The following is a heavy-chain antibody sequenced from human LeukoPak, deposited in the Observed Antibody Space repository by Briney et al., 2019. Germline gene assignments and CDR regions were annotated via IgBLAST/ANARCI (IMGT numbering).Heavy chain of an antibody. CDR3: VRERGGSSGRFYHYYYMDV. Sequence: PGRSLRLSCAVSGVDISGNYISWVRRAPGKGLEWGSAIYVGLFTEYADSVKGRFTISRDNSKNTLFLEMGTLRAEDTAVYFCVRERGGSSGRFYHYYYMDVWGKGTTVTVSS. CDR2: IYVGLFT. V-gene: IGHV3-53*01. J-gene: IGHJ6*03. D-gene: IGHD1-26*01. CDR1: GVDISGNY.